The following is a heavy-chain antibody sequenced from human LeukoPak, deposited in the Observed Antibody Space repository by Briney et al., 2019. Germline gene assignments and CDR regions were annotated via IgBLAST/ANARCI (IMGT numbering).Heavy chain of an antibody. CDR1: GDFISSYF. J-gene: IGHJ4*02. CDR2: IYYSGST. Sequence: SETLSLTCTVSGDFISSYFWSWIRQPPGNGLEWIGYIYYSGSTNYNPSLKSRVIISVDTSKNQFSLKLRSVTAADTAVYYCAKGDYGDYGTKPRTYWGQGTLVTVSS. D-gene: IGHD4-17*01. V-gene: IGHV4-59*01. CDR3: AKGDYGDYGTKPRTY.